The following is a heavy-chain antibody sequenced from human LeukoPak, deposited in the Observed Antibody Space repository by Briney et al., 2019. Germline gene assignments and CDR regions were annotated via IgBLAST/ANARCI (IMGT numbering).Heavy chain of an antibody. CDR2: IYYSGST. V-gene: IGHV4-61*01. J-gene: IGHJ4*02. D-gene: IGHD2-15*01. Sequence: KPSETLSLTCTVSGASVSSGSYYCSWIRQPPGKGLEWIGYIYYSGSTNYNPSLKSRVTISVDTSRNQFSLKLSSVTAADTAVYIRGRAAWARGILDHWGQGTLVTVSS. CDR3: GRAAWARGILDH. CDR1: GASVSSGSYY.